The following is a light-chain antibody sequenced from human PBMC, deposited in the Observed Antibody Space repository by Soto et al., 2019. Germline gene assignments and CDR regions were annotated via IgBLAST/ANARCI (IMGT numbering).Light chain of an antibody. V-gene: IGKV1-39*01. CDR1: QSISTF. CDR2: AAS. Sequence: DLQMTQSPSSLFASVGDRVTITCRASQSISTFVNWYQQKPGKAPKLLIFAASNLQSGVPSRFSGGGSGTDFTLTITTLQPEDFATYYCQQSYNTPPITFGQGTRLEIK. CDR3: QQSYNTPPIT. J-gene: IGKJ5*01.